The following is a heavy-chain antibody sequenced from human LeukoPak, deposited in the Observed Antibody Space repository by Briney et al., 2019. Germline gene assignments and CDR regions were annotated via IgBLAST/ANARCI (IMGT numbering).Heavy chain of an antibody. CDR3: VRDRGTYRPIDY. CDR2: ISYTGTYI. Sequence: GGSLRLSCAASAFSLNAYNMNWVRQAPGKGLEWVSSISYTGTYIYYADSVKGRFTISRDNAQNSLYLQMNSLRAEDTAIYYCVRDRGTYRPIDYWCQGTLVTVSS. CDR1: AFSLNAYN. J-gene: IGHJ4*02. D-gene: IGHD1-26*01. V-gene: IGHV3-21*04.